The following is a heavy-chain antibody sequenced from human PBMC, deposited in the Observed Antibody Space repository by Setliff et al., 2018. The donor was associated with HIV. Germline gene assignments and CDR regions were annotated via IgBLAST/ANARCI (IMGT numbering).Heavy chain of an antibody. J-gene: IGHJ4*02. V-gene: IGHV4-61*02. CDR1: GGSISSGDYY. CDR3: ARSPVGTPEYYFDY. CDR2: IHTSGNT. Sequence: SETLSLTCTVSGGSISSGDYYWTWIRQPAGKGLQWIGRIHTSGNTNYNPSLKSRVTISVDTSKSQFSLKLSSLTAADTAVYYCARSPVGTPEYYFDYWGQGTLVTVSS. D-gene: IGHD1-26*01.